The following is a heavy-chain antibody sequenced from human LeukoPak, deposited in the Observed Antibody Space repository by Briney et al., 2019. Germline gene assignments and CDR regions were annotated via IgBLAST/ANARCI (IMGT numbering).Heavy chain of an antibody. Sequence: GSLRLSCAASGFTFSSYAMSWVRQAPGKGLEWIGEINHSGSTSYNPSLKSRVTVSVLTSKNQFSLKLSSVSAADTAVYYCARQREGYFDLWGRGTLVTVSS. CDR3: ARQREGYFDL. J-gene: IGHJ2*01. CDR1: GFTFSSYA. CDR2: INHSGST. V-gene: IGHV4-34*01.